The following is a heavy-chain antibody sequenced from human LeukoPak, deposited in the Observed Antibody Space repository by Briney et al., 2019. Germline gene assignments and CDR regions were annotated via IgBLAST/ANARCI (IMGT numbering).Heavy chain of an antibody. V-gene: IGHV1-46*01. J-gene: IGHJ6*03. CDR3: ARADRYYYYYYMDV. CDR1: GYTLTSNY. Sequence: GASVKVSCKASGYTLTSNYMHWVRQAPGQGLEWMGIINPSVGSTNYTQKFQGRVTMTRDMSTSTVYMELSSLRSEDTAVYYCARADRYYYYYYMDVWGKGTTVTISS. CDR2: INPSVGST.